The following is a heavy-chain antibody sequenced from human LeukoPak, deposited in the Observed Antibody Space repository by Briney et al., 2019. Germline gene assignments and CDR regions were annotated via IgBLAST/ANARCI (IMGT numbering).Heavy chain of an antibody. Sequence: SETLSLTCTVSGGSISTYYWSWIRQPPGKGLEWIGYIYYSGSTNYNPSLKSRVTISVDTSKNQFSLKLSSVTAADTAVYYCARDDGGGLGGCFDYWGQGTLVTVSS. J-gene: IGHJ4*02. V-gene: IGHV4-59*01. CDR1: GGSISTYY. D-gene: IGHD4-23*01. CDR2: IYYSGST. CDR3: ARDDGGGLGGCFDY.